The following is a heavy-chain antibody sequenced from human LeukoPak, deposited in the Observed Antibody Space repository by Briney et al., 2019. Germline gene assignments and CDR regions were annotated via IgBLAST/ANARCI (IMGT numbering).Heavy chain of an antibody. CDR2: INPKSGGT. Sequence: ASVKVSCKASGYTFTVYFMHWVRQAPGQGLEWMGWINPKSGGTNYAQKFQGRVTMTRDTSISTAYMELSRLRSDDTAVYYCARLADCSSSSCRSFDYWGQGTLVTVSS. J-gene: IGHJ4*02. V-gene: IGHV1-2*02. CDR3: ARLADCSSSSCRSFDY. CDR1: GYTFTVYF. D-gene: IGHD2-2*01.